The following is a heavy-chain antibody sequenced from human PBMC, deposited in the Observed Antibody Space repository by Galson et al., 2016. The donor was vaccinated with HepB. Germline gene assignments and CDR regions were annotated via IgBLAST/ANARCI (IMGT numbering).Heavy chain of an antibody. J-gene: IGHJ4*02. CDR2: IRGYGIVR. CDR3: SREMTGSYFD. V-gene: IGHV3-7*01. D-gene: IGHD3-10*01. Sequence: SLRLSCAASGFTFNAHWMNWVRQAPGKRLEWVANIRGYGIVRYYAESVRGRFTISRDNAKNSLYLQMNGLRADETAVYYCSREMTGSYFDWGQGTLVTVSS. CDR1: GFTFNAHW.